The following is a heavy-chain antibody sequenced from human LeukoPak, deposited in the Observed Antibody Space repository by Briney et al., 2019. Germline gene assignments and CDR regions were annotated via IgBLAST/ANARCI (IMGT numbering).Heavy chain of an antibody. CDR1: SDSTSSNSYY. V-gene: IGHV4-39*01. CDR3: ARPSRDYYYILV. D-gene: IGHD2-21*02. Sequence: SETLSLICTVSSDSTSSNSYYWGWIRQPPGKGLEWIGSFYSGGSTYYNPSLKSRVTISVDTSKKQFSLKLSSVTAADTAVYYCARPSRDYYYILVGGKGTTDTVSS. CDR2: FYSGGST. J-gene: IGHJ6*04.